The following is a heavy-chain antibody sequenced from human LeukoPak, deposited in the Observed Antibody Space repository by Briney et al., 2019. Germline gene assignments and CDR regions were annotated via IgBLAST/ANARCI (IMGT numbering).Heavy chain of an antibody. D-gene: IGHD6-19*01. V-gene: IGHV3-48*01. CDR3: TRQVGPHSGWYFVH. CDR2: ISSSSSTI. Sequence: GGSLRLSCAASGFTFITYNMNWVRQAPGKGLEWVSYISSSSSTIYYADSVKGRFTISRDNAKNSLYLQMNSLKTEDTAVYYCTRQVGPHSGWYFVHWGQGTLVTVSS. J-gene: IGHJ4*02. CDR1: GFTFITYN.